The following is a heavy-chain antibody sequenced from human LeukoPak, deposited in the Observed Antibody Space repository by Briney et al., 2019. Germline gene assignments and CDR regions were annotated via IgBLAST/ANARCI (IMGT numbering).Heavy chain of an antibody. Sequence: GGSLRLSCAAPEFTFSNYDMHWVRQAPGKGLEWVAVIWYDGSNKYYADSVKGRFTISRDNSKNTLYLQMNSLRAEDTAVYYCASPLDSSGYYLGYWGQGTLVTVSS. V-gene: IGHV3-33*01. D-gene: IGHD3-22*01. J-gene: IGHJ4*02. CDR2: IWYDGSNK. CDR1: EFTFSNYD. CDR3: ASPLDSSGYYLGY.